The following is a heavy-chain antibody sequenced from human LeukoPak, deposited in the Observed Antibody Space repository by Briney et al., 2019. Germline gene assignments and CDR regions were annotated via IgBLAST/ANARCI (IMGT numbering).Heavy chain of an antibody. CDR2: IRYDGSNT. J-gene: IGHJ5*02. D-gene: IGHD3-3*01. CDR3: ARHDWFDP. CDR1: GFTFSSYG. Sequence: PGGSLRLSCAASGFTFSSYGMHWVRQAPGKGLEWVAFIRYDGSNTFHADSVKGRFTISRDNSKNMLYLQMNSLRAEDTAVYYCARHDWFDPWGQGTLVTVSS. V-gene: IGHV3-30*02.